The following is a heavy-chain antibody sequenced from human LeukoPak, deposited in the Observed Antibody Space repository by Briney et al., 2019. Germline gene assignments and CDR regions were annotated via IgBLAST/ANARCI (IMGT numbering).Heavy chain of an antibody. J-gene: IGHJ5*02. CDR2: INSDGTTT. D-gene: IGHD5-12*01. CDR3: AVSNVGYGP. V-gene: IGHV3-74*01. Sequence: GGSLRLSCASSAFNFTAYWMHWVRQDPRQGLLWVARINSDGTTTNYADSVKGRFTISRDNAKNTLFLQMNSLRAEDTAVYFCAVSNVGYGPWGQGALVTVSS. CDR1: AFNFTAYW.